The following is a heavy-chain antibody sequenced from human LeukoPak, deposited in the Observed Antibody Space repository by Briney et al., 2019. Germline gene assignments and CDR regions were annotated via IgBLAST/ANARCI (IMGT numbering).Heavy chain of an antibody. D-gene: IGHD3-10*01. CDR2: IYTSGST. Sequence: SETLSLTCTVSGGSISSGSYYWSWIRQPAGKGLEWIGRIYTSGSTNYNPSLKSRVTMSVDTSKNQFSLKLSSVTAADTAVYYCARDKSRTYGSADAFDIWGQGTMVTVSS. CDR3: ARDKSRTYGSADAFDI. CDR1: GGSISSGSYY. J-gene: IGHJ3*02. V-gene: IGHV4-61*02.